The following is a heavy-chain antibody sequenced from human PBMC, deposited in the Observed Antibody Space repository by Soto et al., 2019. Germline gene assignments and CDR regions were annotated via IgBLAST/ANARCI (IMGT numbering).Heavy chain of an antibody. CDR1: GFTFSSYA. V-gene: IGHV3-23*01. CDR3: ARESGWPYYYYGMDV. CDR2: ISGSGGST. J-gene: IGHJ6*02. Sequence: EVQLLESGGGLVQPGGSLRLSCAASGFTFSSYAMSWVRQAPGKGLEWVSAISGSGGSTYYADSVKGRFTISRDNAKNSLYLQMNSLRAEDTAVYYCARESGWPYYYYGMDVWGQGTTVTVSS. D-gene: IGHD2-15*01.